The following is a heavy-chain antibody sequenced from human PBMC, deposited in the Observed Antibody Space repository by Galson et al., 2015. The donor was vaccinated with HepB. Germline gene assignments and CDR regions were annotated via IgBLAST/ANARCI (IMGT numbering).Heavy chain of an antibody. D-gene: IGHD3-22*01. CDR1: GYTFTSYG. CDR3: AREGVSSGYYNYYYYYMDV. CDR2: ISGNNGNT. Sequence: SVKVSCKASGYTFTSYGISWVRQAPGQGLEWMGGISGNNGNTHYSQKLQGRVTMTTDTSTSTAYMELRSLRSDDTAVYYCAREGVSSGYYNYYYYYMDVWGKGTTVTVSS. V-gene: IGHV1-18*04. J-gene: IGHJ6*03.